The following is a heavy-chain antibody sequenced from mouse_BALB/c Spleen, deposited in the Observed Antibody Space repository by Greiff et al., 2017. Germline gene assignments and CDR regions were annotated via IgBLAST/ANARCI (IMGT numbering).Heavy chain of an antibody. CDR1: GFTFSDYY. D-gene: IGHD2-12*01. Sequence: EVKFVESGGGLVKPGGSLKLSCAASGFTFSDYYMYWVRQTPEKRLEWVATISDGGSYTYYPDSVKGRFTISRDNAKNNLYLQMSSLKSEDTAMYYCARDYDVCYWGQGTTLTVSS. CDR2: ISDGGSYT. CDR3: ARDYDVCY. V-gene: IGHV5-4*02. J-gene: IGHJ2*01.